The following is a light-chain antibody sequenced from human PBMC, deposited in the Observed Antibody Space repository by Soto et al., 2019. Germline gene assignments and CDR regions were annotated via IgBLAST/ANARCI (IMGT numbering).Light chain of an antibody. V-gene: IGKV3-15*01. CDR1: QSVKSSY. CDR2: GAS. Sequence: EIVLTQSPGTLSLSPGQRATLPCRASQSVKSSYLAWYQHKPGQAPRLLIYGASTRATGIPARFSGSGSGTEFTLTISSLQSEDFAVYYCQQYDNWPRTFGQGTKVDIK. CDR3: QQYDNWPRT. J-gene: IGKJ1*01.